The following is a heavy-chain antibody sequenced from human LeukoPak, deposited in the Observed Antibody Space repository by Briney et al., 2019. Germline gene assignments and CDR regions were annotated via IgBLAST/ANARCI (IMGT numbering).Heavy chain of an antibody. CDR2: MNPNSGNT. J-gene: IGHJ6*03. V-gene: IGHV1-8*03. D-gene: IGHD6-13*01. Sequence: GSVKVSCKASGYTFTNYDINWVRQATGQGLEWMGWMNPNSGNTGYAQKFQGRVTITRNTSISTAYMELSSLRSEDTAVYYCARDLAAAGTDYYYYMDVWGKGTTVTVSS. CDR1: GYTFTNYD. CDR3: ARDLAAAGTDYYYYMDV.